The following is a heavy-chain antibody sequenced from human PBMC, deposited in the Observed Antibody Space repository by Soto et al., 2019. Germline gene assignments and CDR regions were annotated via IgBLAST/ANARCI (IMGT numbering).Heavy chain of an antibody. CDR2: IYPGDSDT. CDR1: GYSFTSYW. Sequence: ASVKVSCKGSGYSFTSYWIGWVRQMPGKGLEWMGIIYPGDSDTRYSPSFQGQVTISADKSISTAYLQWSSLKASDTAMYYCARGPAGPVVVITSSWFDPWGQGTLVTVSS. V-gene: IGHV5-51*01. J-gene: IGHJ5*02. CDR3: ARGPAGPVVVITSSWFDP. D-gene: IGHD3-22*01.